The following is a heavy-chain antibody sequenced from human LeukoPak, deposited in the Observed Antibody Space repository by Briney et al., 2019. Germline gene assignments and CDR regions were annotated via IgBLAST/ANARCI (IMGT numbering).Heavy chain of an antibody. Sequence: GGSLILSCAASGFTFSSYSMNWVRQAPGKGLEWVSYISSSSSTIYYADSVKGRFTISRDNAKNSLYLQMNSLRDEDTAVYYCARDGNYYDSSGYYHERGYYFDYWGQGTLVTVSS. V-gene: IGHV3-48*02. CDR1: GFTFSSYS. CDR2: ISSSSSTI. J-gene: IGHJ4*02. CDR3: ARDGNYYDSSGYYHERGYYFDY. D-gene: IGHD3-22*01.